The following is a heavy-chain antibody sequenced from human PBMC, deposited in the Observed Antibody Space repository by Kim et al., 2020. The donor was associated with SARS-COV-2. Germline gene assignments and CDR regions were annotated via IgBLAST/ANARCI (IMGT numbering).Heavy chain of an antibody. CDR1: GFTFSNAW. CDR2: IKSKTDGGTT. Sequence: GGSLRLSCAASGFTFSNAWMSWVRQAPGKGLEWVGRIKSKTDGGTTDYAAPVKGRFTISRDDSKNTLYLQMNSLKTEDTAVYYCTTERPDIWSGYYSLWGLGYYYGMDVWGQGTTVTVSS. CDR3: TTERPDIWSGYYSLWGLGYYYGMDV. D-gene: IGHD3-3*01. J-gene: IGHJ6*02. V-gene: IGHV3-15*01.